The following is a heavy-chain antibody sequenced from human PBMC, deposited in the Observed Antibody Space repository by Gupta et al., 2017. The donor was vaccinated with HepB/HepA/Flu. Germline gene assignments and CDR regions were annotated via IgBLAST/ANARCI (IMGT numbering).Heavy chain of an antibody. D-gene: IGHD6-19*01. CDR2: IYPGDSDT. CDR1: GYNFTSCW. V-gene: IGHV5-51*01. Sequence: VQPVQSGAEVKKTGESLKISCKGSGYNFTSCWIGGVRQVPGKGLEWMGIIYPGDSDTIYCPSFQGQVTISADKSISTAYLQWSSLKASDTAMYYCARQPSGWAAFDYWGQGTLVTVSS. J-gene: IGHJ4*02. CDR3: ARQPSGWAAFDY.